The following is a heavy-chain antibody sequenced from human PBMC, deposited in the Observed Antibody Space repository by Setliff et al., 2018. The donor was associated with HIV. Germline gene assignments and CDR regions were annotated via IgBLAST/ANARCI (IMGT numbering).Heavy chain of an antibody. CDR1: GGSFSGYY. CDR2: INHSGNT. V-gene: IGHV4-34*01. Sequence: SETLSLTCAVYGGSFSGYYWSWIRQPPGKGLEWIGEINHSGNTNYNPSLERRVTISADTSQNQFSLNLTSVTAADTAVYYCAGSSSYSFDFWGQGTLVTVSS. CDR3: AGSSSYSFDF. J-gene: IGHJ4*02. D-gene: IGHD6-13*01.